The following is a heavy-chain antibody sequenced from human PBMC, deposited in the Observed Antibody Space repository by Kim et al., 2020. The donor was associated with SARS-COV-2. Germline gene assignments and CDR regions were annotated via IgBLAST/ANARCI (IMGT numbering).Heavy chain of an antibody. CDR3: ATVPIAVAGTSGFDP. Sequence: QTFQGRVTMTEDTSTDTAYMELSSLRSEDTAVYYCATVPIAVAGTSGFDPWGQGTLVTVSS. V-gene: IGHV1-24*01. D-gene: IGHD6-19*01. J-gene: IGHJ5*02.